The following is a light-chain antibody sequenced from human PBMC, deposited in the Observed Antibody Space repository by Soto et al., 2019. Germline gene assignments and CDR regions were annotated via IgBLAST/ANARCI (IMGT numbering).Light chain of an antibody. Sequence: QSALAQPASVSGSPGQSITITYTGTSSDVGGYNYVSWYQHHPGKAPKLIIYDVSNRPSGVSNRFSGSKSGNTASLTISGLQPEDEADYYCSSYTTSNTRQIVVGTGTKVTVL. V-gene: IGLV2-14*03. J-gene: IGLJ1*01. CDR1: SSDVGGYNY. CDR2: DVS. CDR3: SSYTTSNTRQIV.